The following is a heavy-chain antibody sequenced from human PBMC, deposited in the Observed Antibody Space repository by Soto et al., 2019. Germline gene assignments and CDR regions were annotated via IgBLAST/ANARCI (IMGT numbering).Heavy chain of an antibody. V-gene: IGHV6-1*01. CDR2: TYYRSKWYN. CDR1: GDSVSTNSAT. J-gene: IGHJ4*02. CDR3: AKALHGDYYFDY. D-gene: IGHD4-17*01. Sequence: SQTLSLTCAISGDSVSTNSATWDWIRQSPSRGLEWLGRTYYRSKWYNDYAVSVKGRITINPDTSNNQLSLQLNSVTPDDTAVYYCAKALHGDYYFDYWGQGTLVTVSS.